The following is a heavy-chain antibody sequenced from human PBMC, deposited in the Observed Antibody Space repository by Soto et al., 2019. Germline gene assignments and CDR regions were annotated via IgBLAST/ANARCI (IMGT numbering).Heavy chain of an antibody. CDR3: AKDAISGDGIWLMDS. D-gene: IGHD4-17*01. CDR2: LLRSGSSA. V-gene: IGHV3-23*01. J-gene: IGHJ5*02. CDR1: GFTFRNDA. Sequence: GWSLRLPCAASGFTFRNDAMTWARQAPGKGLEWVSSLLRSGSSAYYADSVRGRFTISSDTSANSLYLQMDNLRAEDTAIYYCAKDAISGDGIWLMDSWGQGTVVTVSS.